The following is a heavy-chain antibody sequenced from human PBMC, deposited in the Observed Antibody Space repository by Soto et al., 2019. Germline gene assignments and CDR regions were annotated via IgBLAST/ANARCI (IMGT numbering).Heavy chain of an antibody. V-gene: IGHV3-21*06. Sequence: GGSLRLSCASSWFTFTRYSMNWVRQAPGKGLEWVSSISSTTNYIYYGDSMKGRFTISRDNAKNSLYLEMNSLRAEDTAVYYCARESEDLTSNFDYWGQGTLVTVSS. CDR3: ARESEDLTSNFDY. CDR1: WFTFTRYS. J-gene: IGHJ4*02. CDR2: ISSTTNYI.